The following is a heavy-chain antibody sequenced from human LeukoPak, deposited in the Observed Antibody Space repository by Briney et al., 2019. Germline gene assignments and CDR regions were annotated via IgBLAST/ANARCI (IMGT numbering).Heavy chain of an antibody. CDR1: GYTFTGYY. CDR2: ISAYNGNT. Sequence: ASVKVSCKASGYTFTGYYMHWVRQAPGQGLEWMGWISAYNGNTNYALKLQGRVTMTTDTSTSTAYMELRSLRSDDTAVYYCARDRSSIFDYWGQGTLVAVSS. D-gene: IGHD1-26*01. CDR3: ARDRSSIFDY. J-gene: IGHJ4*02. V-gene: IGHV1-18*04.